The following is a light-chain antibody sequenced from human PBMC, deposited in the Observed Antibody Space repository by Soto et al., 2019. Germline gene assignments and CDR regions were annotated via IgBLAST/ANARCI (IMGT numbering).Light chain of an antibody. CDR2: AAS. Sequence: DVQMTQSPSSLSASVGDRVTITCRASRDISSSLAWYQQKPGKVPKLLIYAASTLHAGVQSRVSGSGSGTFFTLTINSLQPEDVATYYCQEYNSAPNAFGRGSRLEIK. V-gene: IGKV1-27*01. CDR1: RDISSS. CDR3: QEYNSAPNA. J-gene: IGKJ2*01.